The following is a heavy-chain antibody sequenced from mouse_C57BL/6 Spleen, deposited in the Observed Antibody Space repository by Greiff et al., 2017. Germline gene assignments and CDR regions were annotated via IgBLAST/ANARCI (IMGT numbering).Heavy chain of an antibody. V-gene: IGHV3-6*01. CDR3: ASYGYDDAMDY. Sequence: EVQLQQSGPGLVKPSQSLSLTCSVTGYSITSGYYWNWIRQFPGNKLEWMGYISYDGSNKYNPSLKNRISITRDTSKNQFFLKLNSVTTEDTATYYCASYGYDDAMDYWGQGTSVTVSS. CDR1: GYSITSGYY. J-gene: IGHJ4*01. CDR2: ISYDGSN. D-gene: IGHD2-2*01.